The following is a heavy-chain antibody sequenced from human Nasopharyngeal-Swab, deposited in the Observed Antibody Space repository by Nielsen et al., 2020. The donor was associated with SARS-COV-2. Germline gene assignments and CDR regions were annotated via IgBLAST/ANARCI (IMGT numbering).Heavy chain of an antibody. CDR3: VLPSIAAAVRDS. V-gene: IGHV3-7*01. J-gene: IGHJ4*02. Sequence: GESLKISCAASGFTFSDYWMSWVRQAPGKGLEWVANIEQDGTDSHYVDSVRGRFTISRDNAKNSLYLQMNSLRVDDTAVYYCVLPSIAAAVRDSWGQGTLVTVSS. CDR1: GFTFSDYW. D-gene: IGHD6-13*01. CDR2: IEQDGTDS.